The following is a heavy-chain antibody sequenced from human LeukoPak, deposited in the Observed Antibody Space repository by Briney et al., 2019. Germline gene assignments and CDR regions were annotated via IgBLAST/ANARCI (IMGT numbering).Heavy chain of an antibody. CDR2: INHSGST. V-gene: IGHV4-34*01. J-gene: IGHJ4*02. D-gene: IGHD3-10*01. CDR3: ARRGFGKNFDY. Sequence: SETLSLTCAVYGGSFSGYYWSWIRQPPGKGLEWIGEINHSGSTNYNPSLKSRVTISVDTSKNQFSLKLSSVTAADTAVYYCARRGFGKNFDYWGQGTLATVSS. CDR1: GGSFSGYY.